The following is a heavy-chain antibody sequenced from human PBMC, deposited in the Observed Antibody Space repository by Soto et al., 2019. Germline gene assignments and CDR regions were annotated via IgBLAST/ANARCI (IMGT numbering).Heavy chain of an antibody. D-gene: IGHD3-10*01. J-gene: IGHJ3*02. Sequence: SETLSLTCAVSGGSISRGGYSWSLIRQPPGKGLEWIGYIYHSGSTYYNPSLKSRVTISVDRSKNQFSLKLSSVTAADTAVYYCARAHGSGWGAFDIWGQGTMVTVSS. V-gene: IGHV4-30-2*01. CDR1: GGSISRGGYS. CDR2: IYHSGST. CDR3: ARAHGSGWGAFDI.